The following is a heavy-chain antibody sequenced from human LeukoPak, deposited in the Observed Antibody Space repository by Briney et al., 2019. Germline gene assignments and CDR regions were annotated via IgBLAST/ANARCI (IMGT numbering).Heavy chain of an antibody. D-gene: IGHD3-10*01. CDR2: IVVGGGNA. CDR3: AADPTYYGSGSYTFYYYGMDV. J-gene: IGHJ6*02. V-gene: IGHV1-58*02. Sequence: SVKVSCKASGFTFTSSAMQRVRRARGHRRGWIGWIVVGGGNAIYAQKLQERVTLTRGMSTSTAYMELSSLRSEDTAVYYCAADPTYYGSGSYTFYYYGMDVWGQGTTVAVSS. CDR1: GFTFTSSA.